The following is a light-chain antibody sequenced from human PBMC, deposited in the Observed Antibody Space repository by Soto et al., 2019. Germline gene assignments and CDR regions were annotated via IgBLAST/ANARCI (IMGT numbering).Light chain of an antibody. CDR3: CSYAGSAAVL. J-gene: IGLJ2*01. Sequence: QSALTRPASVSGSPGQSITISCTGTSSDVGSYNLVSWYQQHPGRAPKLIIYETTKRPSGVSNRFSGSKSGNTASVTVSGLQAEDDADYYCCSYAGSAAVLFGGGTKLTVL. CDR2: ETT. CDR1: SSDVGSYNL. V-gene: IGLV2-23*01.